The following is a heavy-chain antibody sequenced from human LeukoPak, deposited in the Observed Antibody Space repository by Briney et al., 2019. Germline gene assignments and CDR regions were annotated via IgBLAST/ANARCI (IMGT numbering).Heavy chain of an antibody. CDR3: AKDLGDYYGSGRPNWFDP. V-gene: IGHV3-30*02. CDR2: IRYDGSNK. J-gene: IGHJ5*02. CDR1: GFTFSSYG. Sequence: PGGSLRLSCAASGFTFSSYGMHWVRQAPGKGLEWVAFIRYDGSNKYYADSVKGRFTISRDNSKNTLYLQMNSLRAEDTAVYYCAKDLGDYYGSGRPNWFDPWGQGTLVTVSS. D-gene: IGHD3-10*01.